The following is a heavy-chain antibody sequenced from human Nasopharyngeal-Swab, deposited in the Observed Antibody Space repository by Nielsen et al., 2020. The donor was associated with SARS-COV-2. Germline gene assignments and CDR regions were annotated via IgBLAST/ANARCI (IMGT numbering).Heavy chain of an antibody. D-gene: IGHD1-26*01. CDR1: GYSISSGYY. CDR2: IYHSGST. J-gene: IGHJ3*02. CDR3: ARDARWELLGAFDI. V-gene: IGHV4-38-2*02. Sequence: GSLRLSCTVSGYSISSGYYWGWIRPPPGTGLEWIGSIYHSGSTYYNPSLKSRVTISVDTSKNQFSLKLSSVTAADTAVYYCARDARWELLGAFDIWGQGTMVTVSS.